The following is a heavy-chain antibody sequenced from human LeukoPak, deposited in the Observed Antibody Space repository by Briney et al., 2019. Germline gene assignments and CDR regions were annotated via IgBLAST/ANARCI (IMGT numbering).Heavy chain of an antibody. V-gene: IGHV1-18*01. D-gene: IGHD3-3*01. CDR3: ARSLHSYDIRGGHCYGY. J-gene: IGHJ4*02. CDR2: ISTYHDIT. CDR1: GYTFTSYG. Sequence: ASVKVSCKASGYTFTSYGINWVRQAPGQGLEWMGWISTYHDITDYAQKFHGRVTMPTDTSTATVYMELRSLTSDDTAVYFCARSLHSYDIRGGHCYGYWGQGTLVTVSS.